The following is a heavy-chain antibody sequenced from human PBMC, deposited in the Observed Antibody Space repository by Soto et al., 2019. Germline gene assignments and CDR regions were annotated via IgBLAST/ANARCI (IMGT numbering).Heavy chain of an antibody. CDR2: ISSSSSTI. V-gene: IGHV3-48*01. CDR1: RFSFSSYG. J-gene: IGHJ4*02. D-gene: IGHD3-10*01. CDR3: ASDLVPMVRGSSPDYY. Sequence: GGSLRLSCAASRFSFSSYGMSWVRQAPGKGLEWVSYISSSSSTIYYADSVKGRFTISRDNAKNSLYLQMNSLRAEDTAVYYCASDLVPMVRGSSPDYYWGQGTLVTVSS.